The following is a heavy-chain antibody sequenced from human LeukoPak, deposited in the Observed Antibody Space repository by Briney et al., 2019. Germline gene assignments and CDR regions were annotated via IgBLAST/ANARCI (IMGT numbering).Heavy chain of an antibody. CDR3: AKSLVGGLHWAWFDA. V-gene: IGHV3-9*01. CDR1: GFSFDDFA. J-gene: IGHJ5*02. D-gene: IGHD6-19*01. Sequence: PGGSLRLSCAASGFSFDDFAMHWVRQVPGKGLEWVSGISWNNGDIGYADSVKGRFTISKDNAKNSVYLQMNSLRAEDTAFYYCAKSLVGGLHWAWFDAWGQGTLVTVSS. CDR2: ISWNNGDI.